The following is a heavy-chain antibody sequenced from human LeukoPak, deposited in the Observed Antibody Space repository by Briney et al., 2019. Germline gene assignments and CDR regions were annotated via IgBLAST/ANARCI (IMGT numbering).Heavy chain of an antibody. CDR3: AKSQDLATMVRGAFDY. V-gene: IGHV1-8*01. CDR2: MNPNSGNT. Sequence: ASVKVSCKASGYTFTSYDINWVRQATGQGLEWMGWMNPNSGNTGYAQKFQGRVTMTRNTSISTAYMELSSLRAEDTAVYYCAKSQDLATMVRGAFDYWGQGPLFT. J-gene: IGHJ4*02. D-gene: IGHD3-10*01. CDR1: GYTFTSYD.